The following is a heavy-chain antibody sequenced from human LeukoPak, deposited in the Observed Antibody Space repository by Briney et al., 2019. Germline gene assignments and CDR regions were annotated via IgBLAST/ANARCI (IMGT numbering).Heavy chain of an antibody. Sequence: PGRPLRLSCAASGFTFSSYAMHWVRQAPGKGLEWVAFISHDGSNKYYADSVKGRFTISRDNSKNTLYLQMSSLRAEDTAVYYCAKAGSIRFDYWGQGTLVTVSS. CDR3: AKAGSIRFDY. V-gene: IGHV3-30*04. J-gene: IGHJ4*02. CDR1: GFTFSSYA. D-gene: IGHD1-26*01. CDR2: ISHDGSNK.